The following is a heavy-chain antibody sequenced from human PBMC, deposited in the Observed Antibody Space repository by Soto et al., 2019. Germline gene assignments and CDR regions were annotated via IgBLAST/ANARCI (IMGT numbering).Heavy chain of an antibody. D-gene: IGHD2-2*01. V-gene: IGHV1-3*01. J-gene: IGHJ3*02. CDR1: GGTFSSYS. CDR2: INADNGNT. Sequence: GASVKVSCKASGGTFSSYSISCVRQAPGQGLEWMGRINADNGNTNYSQKFQGRVTITRDTSASTAYMEVSSLRSEDTAVYYCARDLGPPCSSTSCFGAFDIWGQGTMVTVSS. CDR3: ARDLGPPCSSTSCFGAFDI.